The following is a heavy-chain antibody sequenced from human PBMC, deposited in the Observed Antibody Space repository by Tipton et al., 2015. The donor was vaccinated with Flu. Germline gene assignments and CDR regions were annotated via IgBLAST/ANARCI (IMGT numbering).Heavy chain of an antibody. CDR1: GFTFGDYA. CDR3: TRVRYRGGYYDSSGYYAY. Sequence: VQLVQSGGGLVQPGRSLRLSCTASGFTFGDYAMSWFRQAPGKGLEWVGFIRSKAYGGTTEYAASVKVRFTISRDDSKSIAYLQMNSLKTEDTAVYYCTRVRYRGGYYDSSGYYAYWGQGTLVTVSS. D-gene: IGHD3-22*01. V-gene: IGHV3-49*03. J-gene: IGHJ4*02. CDR2: IRSKAYGGTT.